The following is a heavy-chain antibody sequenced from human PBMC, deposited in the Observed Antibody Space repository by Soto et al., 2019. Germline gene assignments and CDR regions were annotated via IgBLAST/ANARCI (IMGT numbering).Heavy chain of an antibody. CDR2: IYYSGST. D-gene: IGHD6-19*01. CDR3: YPEAPTDLYSSTAL. CDR1: GGSISSSSYY. V-gene: IGHV4-39*01. Sequence: SETLSLTCTVSGGSISSSSYYWGWIRQPPGKGLEWIGSIYYSGSTYYNPSLKSRVTISVDTSKNQFSLKLSSVTAADTAVYYCYPEAPTDLYSSTALGGQGTLVTVSS. J-gene: IGHJ4*02.